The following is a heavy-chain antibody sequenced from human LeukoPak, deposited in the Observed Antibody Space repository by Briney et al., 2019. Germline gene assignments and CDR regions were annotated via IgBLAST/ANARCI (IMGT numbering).Heavy chain of an antibody. V-gene: IGHV3-11*06. J-gene: IGHJ4*02. CDR2: ISSTSAYT. CDR3: ARDDSSGYYYASLDY. CDR1: GFPFTSGFTFSDYY. Sequence: PGGSLRLSCAASGFPFTSGFTFSDYYMSWIRQAPGKGLEWVSYISSTSAYTSYADSVKGRFTISRDNSKNTLYLQMNSLRAEDTAVYYCARDDSSGYYYASLDYWGQGTLVTVSS. D-gene: IGHD3-22*01.